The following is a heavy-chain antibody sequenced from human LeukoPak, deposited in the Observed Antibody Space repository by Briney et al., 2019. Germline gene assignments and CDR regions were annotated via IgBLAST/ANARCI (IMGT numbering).Heavy chain of an antibody. V-gene: IGHV3-23*01. CDR2: ISGSGGST. D-gene: IGHD3-22*01. CDR1: GFTFSSYA. Sequence: GGSLRLSCAASGFTFSSYAMSWVRQAPGKGLEWVSAISGSGGSTYYADSVKGRFTISRDNAKNSLYLQMNSLRAEDTAVYYCARDRRYYDSSGYKSGVDYWGQGTLVTVSS. J-gene: IGHJ4*02. CDR3: ARDRRYYDSSGYKSGVDY.